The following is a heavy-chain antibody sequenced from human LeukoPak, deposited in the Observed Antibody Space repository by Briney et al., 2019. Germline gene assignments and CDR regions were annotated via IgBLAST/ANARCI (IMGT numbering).Heavy chain of an antibody. D-gene: IGHD1-26*01. CDR3: SRDGNFDF. CDR1: GYTFTGYY. CDR2: INPDSGDT. J-gene: IGHJ4*02. V-gene: IGHV1-2*02. Sequence: ASGKVSCKASGYTFTGYYMHWVRQAPGQGLEWMGWINPDSGDTNYAQKFQGRVTMTRDTSITTAYMELSSLRSDDTAVYYCSRDGNFDFWGQGTLVTVSS.